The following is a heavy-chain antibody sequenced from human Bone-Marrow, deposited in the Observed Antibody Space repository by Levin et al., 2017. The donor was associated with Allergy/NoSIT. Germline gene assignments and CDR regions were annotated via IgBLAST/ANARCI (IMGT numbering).Heavy chain of an antibody. J-gene: IGHJ1*01. CDR3: ATERGGSYAEH. CDR2: SGAYI. Sequence: SGAYIYYADSIKGRFTISRDNAKNSLHLQMNSLRAEDTALYYCATERGGSYAEHWGQGTLVTVAS. D-gene: IGHD1-1*01. V-gene: IGHV3-21*01.